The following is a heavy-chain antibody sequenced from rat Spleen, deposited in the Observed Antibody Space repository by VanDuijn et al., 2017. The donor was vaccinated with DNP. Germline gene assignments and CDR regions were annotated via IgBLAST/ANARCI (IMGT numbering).Heavy chain of an antibody. D-gene: IGHD1-11*01. J-gene: IGHJ2*01. Sequence: EVKLVESGGGLVQPGSSLKLSCVASGFNFNDYWMGWVRQAPGKGLEWIGQINKDSSTISYSPSLKDKLTISRDSAQNTLYLQMSKLGSEDTAIYYCARGTNYGGYADYFDYWGQGVTVTVSS. V-gene: IGHV4-2*01. CDR2: INKDSSTI. CDR3: ARGTNYGGYADYFDY. CDR1: GFNFNDYW.